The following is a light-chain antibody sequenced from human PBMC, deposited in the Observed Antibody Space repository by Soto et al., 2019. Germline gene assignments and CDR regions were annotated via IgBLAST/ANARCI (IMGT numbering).Light chain of an antibody. CDR3: HSYDNSLSGMA. Sequence: QAVVTQPPSVSGAPGQRVTISCTGSSSNIGAGYEVHWYQQLPRTAPKLLIYGNSNRPSGVPDRFSGSKSGTSASLAITGLQAEDEADYYCHSYDNSLSGMAFGGGTKLTVL. CDR1: SSNIGAGYE. V-gene: IGLV1-40*01. CDR2: GNS. J-gene: IGLJ2*01.